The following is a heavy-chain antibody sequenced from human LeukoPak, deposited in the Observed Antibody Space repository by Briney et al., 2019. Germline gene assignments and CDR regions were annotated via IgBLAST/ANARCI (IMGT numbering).Heavy chain of an antibody. J-gene: IGHJ5*02. CDR2: IYYSGST. CDR3: ARGGPVGSWFDP. Sequence: SETLSLTCTVSGGSISSYYWSWIRRPPGKGLGWIGYIYYSGSTKYNPSLKSRVTISVDMSKNQFSLKLSSVTAADTAVYYCARGGPVGSWFDPWGQGTLVSVSS. CDR1: GGSISSYY. V-gene: IGHV4-59*01. D-gene: IGHD1-26*01.